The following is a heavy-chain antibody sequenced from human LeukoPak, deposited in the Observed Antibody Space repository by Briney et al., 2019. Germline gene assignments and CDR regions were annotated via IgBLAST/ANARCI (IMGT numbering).Heavy chain of an antibody. CDR3: ARDYYYGSGIYGMDV. D-gene: IGHD3-10*01. V-gene: IGHV3-23*01. CDR2: ISASGDVT. CDR1: GFSFSAYP. J-gene: IGHJ6*02. Sequence: GGSLRLSCAASGFSFSAYPMGWVRQAPGKGLQWLSGISASGDVTFHADRVKGRFTISRDNSKNTLYLQMNSLRVEDTAVYYCARDYYYGSGIYGMDVWGQGTTVTVSS.